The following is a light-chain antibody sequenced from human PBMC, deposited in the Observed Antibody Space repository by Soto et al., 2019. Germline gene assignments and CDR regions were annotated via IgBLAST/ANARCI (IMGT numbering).Light chain of an antibody. Sequence: DIQETQSPSSLYASVGDRVTITCRASQSVSFWLAWYQQKPGKAPKLLIYKASTLESGVPSRFSGGGFGTEFTLTISSLQPDDYATYYCQQYQTFWTFGQGTKVDI. CDR1: QSVSFW. CDR2: KAS. J-gene: IGKJ1*01. CDR3: QQYQTFWT. V-gene: IGKV1-5*03.